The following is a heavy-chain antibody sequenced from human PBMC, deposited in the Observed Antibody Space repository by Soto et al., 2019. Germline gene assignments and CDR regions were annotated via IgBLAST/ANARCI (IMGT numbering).Heavy chain of an antibody. Sequence: PGGSLRLSCAASGFTFSSYGMHWVRQAPGKGLEWVAVISSDGNNKYSANSLKGRFTISRDNSKNTLYLQMDSLRAEDTAVYYCAKDSGRGSADYYFDYWGQGTLVTVSS. J-gene: IGHJ4*02. CDR2: ISSDGNNK. V-gene: IGHV3-30*18. CDR3: AKDSGRGSADYYFDY. CDR1: GFTFSSYG. D-gene: IGHD3-10*01.